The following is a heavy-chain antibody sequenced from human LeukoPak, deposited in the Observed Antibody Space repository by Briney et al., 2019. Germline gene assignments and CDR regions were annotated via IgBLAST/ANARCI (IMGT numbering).Heavy chain of an antibody. CDR1: GGSISSYY. J-gene: IGHJ3*02. D-gene: IGHD4-17*01. CDR3: ARGVGSFGDDPRDALDI. Sequence: SETLSLTYTVSGGSISSYYWSWIRQPAGKGLEWIGRIHSTGSTNYNPSLKSRVTMSVDTSKKQFSLKLTSVTAADTAVYFCARGVGSFGDDPRDALDIWGQGTMVTVSS. CDR2: IHSTGST. V-gene: IGHV4-4*07.